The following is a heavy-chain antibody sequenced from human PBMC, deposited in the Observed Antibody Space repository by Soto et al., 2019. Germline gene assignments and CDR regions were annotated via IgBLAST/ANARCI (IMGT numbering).Heavy chain of an antibody. J-gene: IGHJ4*02. CDR2: IYYSGST. V-gene: IGHV4-59*08. Sequence: QPPGKGLEWIGYIYYSGSTNYNPSLKSRVTISVDTSKNQFSLKLSSVTAADTAVYYCASATYNWNYDYWGQGTLVTVSS. D-gene: IGHD1-7*01. CDR3: ASATYNWNYDY.